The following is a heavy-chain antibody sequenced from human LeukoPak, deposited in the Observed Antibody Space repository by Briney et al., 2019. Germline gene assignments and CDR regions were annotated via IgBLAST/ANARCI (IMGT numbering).Heavy chain of an antibody. CDR2: IYWNDDK. CDR3: AHRGITIFGVVSYYFDY. D-gene: IGHD3-3*01. CDR1: GFSLSTRGVG. J-gene: IGHJ4*02. V-gene: IGHV2-5*01. Sequence: SGPTLVNPAETLTLTCTFSGFSLSTRGVGVGWIRQPPGKALEWLSLIYWNDDKYYTPSLKSSVTITKDPSQNQVVLTMTNMDLVDTATYYCAHRGITIFGVVSYYFDYWGQGILVTVSS.